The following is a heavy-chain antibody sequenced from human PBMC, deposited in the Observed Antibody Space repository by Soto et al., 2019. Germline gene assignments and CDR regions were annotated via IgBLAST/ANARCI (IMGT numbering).Heavy chain of an antibody. CDR3: AKVGKHGYSGYDIPNRVKYYFDY. CDR2: IWHDGSEI. D-gene: IGHD5-12*01. Sequence: GGSLRLSCVVPGSIFIGYGMHWVRQAPGKGLEWVAVIWHDGSEIYYADSVKGRFTISRDNSKNTLYLQMNSLRAEDTAVYYCAKVGKHGYSGYDIPNRVKYYFDYWGQGTLVTVSS. CDR1: GSIFIGYG. J-gene: IGHJ4*02. V-gene: IGHV3-33*06.